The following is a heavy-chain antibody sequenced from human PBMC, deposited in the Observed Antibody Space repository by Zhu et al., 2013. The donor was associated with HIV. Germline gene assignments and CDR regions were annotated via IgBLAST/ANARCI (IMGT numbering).Heavy chain of an antibody. CDR1: GYTFISYG. CDR3: AAGRFGAGDYFGHYYYGMDV. J-gene: IGHJ6*02. V-gene: IGHV1-18*01. CDR2: IDPRHGNT. D-gene: IGHD3-9*01. Sequence: QAQLVQSGGEVKRPGASVKVSCKTSGYTFISYGISWVRQAPGQGLEWMGWIDPRHGNTNYAQILQGRVTITADTSTSTAYMELSSLSSDDTAVYYCAAGRFGAGDYFGHYYYGMDVWGQGTTVTV.